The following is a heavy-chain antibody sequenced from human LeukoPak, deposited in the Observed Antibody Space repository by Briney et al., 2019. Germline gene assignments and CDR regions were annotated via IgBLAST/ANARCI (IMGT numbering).Heavy chain of an antibody. J-gene: IGHJ3*02. D-gene: IGHD2-8*02. CDR1: GGSISGLY. CDR3: ARHVMRNHPGGSSYTHAFDT. V-gene: IGHV4-59*08. CDR2: IYYSGTT. Sequence: SQTLSLTCTVSGGSISGLYCSWIRQPPGQGLEWIGFIYYSGTTSYNPSLKSRVTIAIDTSSNQFSLRVRSVTAADTAVYYCARHVMRNHPGGSSYTHAFDTCGRGTRVIVS.